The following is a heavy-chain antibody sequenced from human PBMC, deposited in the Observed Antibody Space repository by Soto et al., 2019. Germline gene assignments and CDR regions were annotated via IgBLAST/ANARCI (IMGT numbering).Heavy chain of an antibody. J-gene: IGHJ4*02. CDR1: GFTFSSYA. CDR2: ISASGGNT. Sequence: EVQLLESGGGLVQPGGSLRLSCAASGFTFSSYAMSWVRQAPGKGLVWVSTISASGGNTYYADSVKGRFTISRDNSRNTLYLQMNSLRAEDTAVYYCAKGLRPGTSYFDYWGQGTLVTVSS. D-gene: IGHD1-1*01. V-gene: IGHV3-23*01. CDR3: AKGLRPGTSYFDY.